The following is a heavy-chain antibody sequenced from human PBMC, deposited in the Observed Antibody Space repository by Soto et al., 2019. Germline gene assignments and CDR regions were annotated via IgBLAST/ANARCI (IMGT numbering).Heavy chain of an antibody. V-gene: IGHV4-34*01. D-gene: IGHD7-27*01. J-gene: IGHJ3*02. CDR1: GGSFSGYY. CDR3: TKSNWGDAFDI. CDR2: INHSGST. Sequence: SETLSLTCAVYGGSFSGYYWSWIRQPPGKGLEWIGEINHSGSTNYNPSLKSRVTISVDTSKNQFSLKLSSVTAADTAVYYCTKSNWGDAFDIWGQGTMVTVSS.